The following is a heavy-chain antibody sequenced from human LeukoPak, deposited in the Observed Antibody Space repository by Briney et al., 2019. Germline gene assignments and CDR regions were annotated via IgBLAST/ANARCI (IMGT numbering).Heavy chain of an antibody. CDR1: GLTFSTCG. D-gene: IGHD5-12*01. Sequence: GGSLRLSCAASGLTFSTCGMHWVRQAPGKGLEWVAFIRYDGSNKYYADSVKGRFTISRDNSKNTLYLQMNSLRAEDTAVYYCARDNDIVATILDYWGQGTLVTVSS. J-gene: IGHJ4*02. V-gene: IGHV3-30*02. CDR3: ARDNDIVATILDY. CDR2: IRYDGSNK.